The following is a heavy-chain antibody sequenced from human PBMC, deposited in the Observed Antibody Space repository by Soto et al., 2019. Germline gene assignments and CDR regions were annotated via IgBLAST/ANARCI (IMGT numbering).Heavy chain of an antibody. CDR2: IYYSGST. J-gene: IGHJ4*02. CDR3: ARVEDYYGSGVRSTFDY. CDR1: GGSISSYY. D-gene: IGHD3-10*01. Sequence: SETLSLTCTVSGGSISSYYSGWIRQPPGKGLEWIGYIYYSGSTNYNPSLKSRVTISVDTSKNQFSLKLSSVTAADTAVYYCARVEDYYGSGVRSTFDYWGQGTLVTVSS. V-gene: IGHV4-59*01.